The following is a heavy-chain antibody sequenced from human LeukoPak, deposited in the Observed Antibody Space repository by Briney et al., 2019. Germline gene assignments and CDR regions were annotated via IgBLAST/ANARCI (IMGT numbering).Heavy chain of an antibody. CDR1: GFTFSSYA. CDR3: AKGIDSSGYWADY. V-gene: IGHV3-23*01. Sequence: GGSLRLSCAASGFTFSSYAMSWVRQAPGKGLEWVSTIGGNGGSTYYADSVKGRFTISRDNSKNTLYMQMNSLRAEDTAVYYCAKGIDSSGYWADYWGQGTLVTVSS. J-gene: IGHJ4*02. CDR2: IGGNGGST. D-gene: IGHD3-22*01.